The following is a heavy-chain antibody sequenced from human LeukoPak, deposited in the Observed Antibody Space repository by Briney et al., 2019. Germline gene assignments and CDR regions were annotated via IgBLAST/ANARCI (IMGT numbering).Heavy chain of an antibody. CDR2: ISGSDGGT. CDR1: GFTFSSYA. J-gene: IGHJ4*02. Sequence: PGGSLRLSCAASGFTFSSYAMSWVRQAPGKGLEWVSGISGSDGGTYNADSVKGRFTISRDNSKNTLYLQMNSLRVEDAAVYYCAKGSLSYCSGRCYYFDYWGQGTLVTVSS. V-gene: IGHV3-23*01. CDR3: AKGSLSYCSGRCYYFDY. D-gene: IGHD2-15*01.